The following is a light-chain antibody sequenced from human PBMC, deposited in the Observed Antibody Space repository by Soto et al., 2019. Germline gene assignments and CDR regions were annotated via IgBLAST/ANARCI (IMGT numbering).Light chain of an antibody. CDR2: KAS. CDR1: QSISSW. Sequence: DIQMTQSPSTLSASVGDRVTITCRASQSISSWLAWYQQKPGKAPKLLIYKASSLESGVPSRFSGSGSGKEFTLTISNLQPDEFATYDCQQYNSYPRTFGQGTKVEIK. V-gene: IGKV1-5*03. J-gene: IGKJ1*01. CDR3: QQYNSYPRT.